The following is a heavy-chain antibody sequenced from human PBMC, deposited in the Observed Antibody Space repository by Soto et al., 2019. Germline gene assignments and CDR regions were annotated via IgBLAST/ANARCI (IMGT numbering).Heavy chain of an antibody. Sequence: VNDACQSSGWPFWSYAISWVGPAPGQGLEWMGGIIPIFGTANYPQKFHGRVTITADESTRTAEMEVRGLRSGGRAVYYCARGDTGMGQSKPGYWGQGTLVTRSS. CDR1: GWPFWSYA. D-gene: IGHD5-18*01. CDR2: IIPIFGTA. CDR3: ARGDTGMGQSKPGY. J-gene: IGHJ4*02. V-gene: IGHV1-69*13.